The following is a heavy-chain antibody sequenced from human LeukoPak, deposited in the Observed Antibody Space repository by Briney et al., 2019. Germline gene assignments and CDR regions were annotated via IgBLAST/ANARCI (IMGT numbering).Heavy chain of an antibody. J-gene: IGHJ6*03. CDR1: GGSISSGSYY. D-gene: IGHD3-3*01. V-gene: IGHV4-61*02. Sequence: SQTLSLTCTVSGGSISSGSYYWSWIRQPAGKGLGWIGRIYTSGSTNYNPSLKSRVTISVDTSKNQFSLKLSSVTAEDTAVYYCARTPHDFWSGYLLYYMDGLGKGTTVSDSS. CDR2: IYTSGST. CDR3: ARTPHDFWSGYLLYYMDG.